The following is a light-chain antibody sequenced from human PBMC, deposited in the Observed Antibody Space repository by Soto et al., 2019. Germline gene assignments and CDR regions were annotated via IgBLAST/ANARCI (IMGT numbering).Light chain of an antibody. J-gene: IGKJ4*01. CDR3: QQYNNWPPVT. CDR1: QSVSGN. Sequence: EIVMTQSPATLSVSPGERATLSCRASQSVSGNLAWYQQKPGQAPRLLSYGASTRATGIPARFSGSGSGTEFTRTISSLQSEDFAVYYCQQYNNWPPVTFGGGTKVEIK. CDR2: GAS. V-gene: IGKV3-15*01.